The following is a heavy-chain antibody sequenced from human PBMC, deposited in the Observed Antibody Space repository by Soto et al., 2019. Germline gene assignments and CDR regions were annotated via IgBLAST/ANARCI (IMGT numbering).Heavy chain of an antibody. CDR2: ITSSSTYI. V-gene: IGHV3-21*04. J-gene: IGHJ4*02. CDR1: GFTFSTYS. CDR3: AKDTWGAPDY. Sequence: GGSLRLSCAASGFTFSTYSMNWVRQAPGKGLEWVSSITSSSTYIYYADSLKGRFTISRDNSKNTLYLQMNSLRAEDTAVYYCAKDTWGAPDYWGQGTLVTVSS. D-gene: IGHD3-16*01.